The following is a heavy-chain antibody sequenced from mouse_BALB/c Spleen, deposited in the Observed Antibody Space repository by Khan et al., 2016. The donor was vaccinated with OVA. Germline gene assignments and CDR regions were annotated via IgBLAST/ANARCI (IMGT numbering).Heavy chain of an antibody. J-gene: IGHJ2*02. V-gene: IGHV3-2*02. Sequence: PVKPPHSLSLTSPLHRYSITTHHPSHRPPAFPGNKLDRMGYISYSGSTTYNPSLKSRISITRDTSKNQFFLQLKSVTTEDTATYYCARGNYYGYYFDYWGQGTSLTVSS. CDR1: RYSITTHHP. CDR3: ARGNYYGYYFDY. CDR2: ISYSGST. D-gene: IGHD1-1*01.